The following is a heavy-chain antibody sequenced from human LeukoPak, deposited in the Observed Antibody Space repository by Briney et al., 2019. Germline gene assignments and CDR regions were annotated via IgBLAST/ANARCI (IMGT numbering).Heavy chain of an antibody. CDR1: GGSISSYY. Sequence: SETLSLTCTVSGGSISSYYWSWIRRPPGKGLEWIGYIYYSGSTNYNPSLKSRVTISVDTSKNQFSLKLSSVTAADTAVYYCARREMATIPDAFDIWGQGTMVTVSS. J-gene: IGHJ3*02. V-gene: IGHV4-59*08. D-gene: IGHD5-24*01. CDR3: ARREMATIPDAFDI. CDR2: IYYSGST.